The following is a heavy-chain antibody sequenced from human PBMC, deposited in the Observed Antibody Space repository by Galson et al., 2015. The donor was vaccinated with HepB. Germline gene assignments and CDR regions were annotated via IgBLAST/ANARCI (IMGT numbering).Heavy chain of an antibody. D-gene: IGHD5-18*01. J-gene: IGHJ5*01. CDR3: AKGYGLFDS. CDR2: LRGNGDST. V-gene: IGHV3-23*01. Sequence: SLRLSCAASGFAFDTHAMSWVRQAPGRGLEWISGLRGNGDSTFYADSVKGRFTVSRDNSNNMLYLQMNSLRAEDAGLYFCAKGYGLFDSWGQGILVTVSS. CDR1: GFAFDTHA.